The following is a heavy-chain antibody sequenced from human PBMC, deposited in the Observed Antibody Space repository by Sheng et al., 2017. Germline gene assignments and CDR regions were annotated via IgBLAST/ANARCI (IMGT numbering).Heavy chain of an antibody. CDR2: ISYDGSNK. Sequence: QVHLVESGGGVVQPGRSLRLSCAASGFTFNSYAMHWVRQAPGKGLEWVAVISYDGSNKYYADSVKGRFTISRDNSRNTLYLQMNSLRAEDTAVYYCARAAGMVVTARSDYWGQGTLVTVSS. V-gene: IGHV3-30-3*01. J-gene: IGHJ4*02. CDR3: ARAAGMVVTARSDY. D-gene: IGHD2-15*01. CDR1: GFTFNSYA.